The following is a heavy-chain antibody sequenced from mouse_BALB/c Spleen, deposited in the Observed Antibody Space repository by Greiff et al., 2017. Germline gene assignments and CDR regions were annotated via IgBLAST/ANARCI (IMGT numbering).Heavy chain of an antibody. D-gene: IGHD1-1*01. Sequence: EVQRVESGGGLVQPGGSLRLSCATSGFTFTDYYMSWVRQPPGKALEWLGFIRNKANGYTTEYSASVKGRFTISRDNSQSILYLQMNTLRAEDSATYYCARGITTVVDFDYWGQGTTLTVSS. CDR2: IRNKANGYTT. CDR1: GFTFTDYY. J-gene: IGHJ2*01. CDR3: ARGITTVVDFDY. V-gene: IGHV7-3*02.